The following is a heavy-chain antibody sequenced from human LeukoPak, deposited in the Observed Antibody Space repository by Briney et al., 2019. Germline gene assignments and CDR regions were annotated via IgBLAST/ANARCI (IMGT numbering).Heavy chain of an antibody. V-gene: IGHV5-51*01. CDR3: ARGEYYYDSSGYYYFNWFDP. J-gene: IGHJ5*02. D-gene: IGHD3-22*01. Sequence: GESLKISCXGSGYSFTSYWIGRVRQMPGKGLEWMGFIYPGDSATRYSPSFQGQVTISADKSISTAYLQWSSLKASDIAMYYCARGEYYYDSSGYYYFNWFDPWGQGTLVTVSS. CDR2: IYPGDSAT. CDR1: GYSFTSYW.